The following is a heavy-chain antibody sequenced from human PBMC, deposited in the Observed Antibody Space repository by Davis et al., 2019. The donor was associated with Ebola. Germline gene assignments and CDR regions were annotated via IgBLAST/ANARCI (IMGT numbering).Heavy chain of an antibody. D-gene: IGHD5-18*01. CDR1: GGSISSSSYY. CDR3: ARGSYGSSFDY. J-gene: IGHJ4*02. CDR2: IYYSGST. Sequence: SETLSLTCTVSGGSISSSSYYWGWIRQPPGKGLEWIGDIYYSGSTYCNPSVKSRVTISVDTSKNQFSLKLSSVTAADTAVYYCARGSYGSSFDYWGQGTLVTVSS. V-gene: IGHV4-39*07.